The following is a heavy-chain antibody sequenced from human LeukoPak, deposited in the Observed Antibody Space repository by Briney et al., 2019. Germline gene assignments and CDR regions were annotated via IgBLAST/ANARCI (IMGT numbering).Heavy chain of an antibody. CDR2: ISGSGGST. CDR1: GFTFSSYA. CDR3: ANAGTTGTDY. Sequence: GGSLRLSCAASGFTFSSYAMSWVRQAPEKGLEWASAISGSGGSTYYADSVKSRFTISRDNSKNTLYLQMNSLRAEDTAVYYCANAGTTGTDYWGQGTLVTVSS. J-gene: IGHJ4*02. D-gene: IGHD1-1*01. V-gene: IGHV3-23*01.